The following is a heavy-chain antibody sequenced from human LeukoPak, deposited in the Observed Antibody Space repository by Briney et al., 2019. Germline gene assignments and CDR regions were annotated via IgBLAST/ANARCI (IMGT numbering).Heavy chain of an antibody. J-gene: IGHJ4*02. CDR2: ISYDGSNK. D-gene: IGHD1-26*01. Sequence: GGSLRLSCAASGFTFSSSGMHWVRQAPGQGLEWVAFISYDGSNKYFADSMKGRFTVSRDNSRNSLYLQMNSLRTEDTALYYCAKCVGSENGSVDYWGQGTLVTVSP. V-gene: IGHV3-30*18. CDR3: AKCVGSENGSVDY. CDR1: GFTFSSSG.